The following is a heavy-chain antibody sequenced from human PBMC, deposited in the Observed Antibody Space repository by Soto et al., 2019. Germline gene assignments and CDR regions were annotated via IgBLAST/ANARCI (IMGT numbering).Heavy chain of an antibody. Sequence: QLQLQESGPGLVKPSETLSLTCTVSGGSIISSSYYWGWIRQPPGKGLEWIGSIYYSGSTYYNPSLKSRVTISVDTSKNQFSLNLGSVTAADTAVYYCRGIVGADPYFDYWGQGTLVTVSS. J-gene: IGHJ4*02. D-gene: IGHD1-26*01. CDR2: IYYSGST. V-gene: IGHV4-39*01. CDR3: RGIVGADPYFDY. CDR1: GGSIISSSYY.